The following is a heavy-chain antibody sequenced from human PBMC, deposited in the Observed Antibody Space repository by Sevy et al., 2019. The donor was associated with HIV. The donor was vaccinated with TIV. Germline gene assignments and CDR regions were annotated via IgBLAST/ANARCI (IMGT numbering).Heavy chain of an antibody. CDR2: FDPEDGGT. V-gene: IGHV1-24*01. J-gene: IGHJ4*02. CDR1: GSTLTQLS. Sequence: ASVKVSCKVSGSTLTQLSMHWVRQAPGKGLEWMATFDPEDGGTFFAQKFQGRVTMTEDTSTDTAYMELSSLRSEDTAVYYCATTKDYYDSSGYPFDDWGQGTLVTVSS. CDR3: ATTKDYYDSSGYPFDD. D-gene: IGHD3-22*01.